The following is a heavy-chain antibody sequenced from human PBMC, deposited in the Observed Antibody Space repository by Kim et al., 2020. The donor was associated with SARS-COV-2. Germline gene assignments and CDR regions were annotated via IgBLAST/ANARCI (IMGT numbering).Heavy chain of an antibody. Sequence: VLGGTISRRRYDWGWIRQPPGKGLEWIGNIFYSGISYYNPALKSRVTISVDTSKNQFSLKLSSVTAADTAVYYCASLFDYSALDPWGQGTLAT. CDR3: ASLFDYSALDP. J-gene: IGHJ5*02. CDR2: IFYSGIS. V-gene: IGHV4-39*01. D-gene: IGHD2-15*01. CDR1: GGTISRRRYD.